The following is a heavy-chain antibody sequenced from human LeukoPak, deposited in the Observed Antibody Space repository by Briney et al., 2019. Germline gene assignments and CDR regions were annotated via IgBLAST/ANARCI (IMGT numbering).Heavy chain of an antibody. D-gene: IGHD3-10*01. Sequence: SETLSLTCTVSGGSIVDYYWSWIRQSAGKGLEWIGRIYASGSTNYNPSLKSRVTMSVDTSKNQFSLKLTSVTAADTAVYYRARDRNYGSGNLFDYWGQGTLVTVPS. CDR2: IYASGST. CDR3: ARDRNYGSGNLFDY. J-gene: IGHJ4*02. V-gene: IGHV4-4*07. CDR1: GGSIVDYY.